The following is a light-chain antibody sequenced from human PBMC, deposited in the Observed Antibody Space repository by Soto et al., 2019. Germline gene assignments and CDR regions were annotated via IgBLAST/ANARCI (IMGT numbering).Light chain of an antibody. Sequence: QSALTQPAAVSGSLGQSITISRSGSGSDIGNYNLVSWYQQQPGKVPRLIIYEVNKGPSGVSNRFSGSKSGNTASLTISDLQPDDECLYYCCSYAGSSLWMFGGGTKLTVL. V-gene: IGLV2-23*02. J-gene: IGLJ3*02. CDR2: EVN. CDR3: CSYAGSSLWM. CDR1: GSDIGNYNL.